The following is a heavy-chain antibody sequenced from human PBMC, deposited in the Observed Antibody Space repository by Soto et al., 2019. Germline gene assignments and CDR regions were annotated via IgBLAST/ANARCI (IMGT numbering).Heavy chain of an antibody. J-gene: IGHJ6*02. CDR3: AREVAGDYYYYYGMDV. D-gene: IGHD6-19*01. V-gene: IGHV3-33*01. CDR2: IWYDGSNK. Sequence: GGSLRLSCAASGFTFSSYGMHWVRQAPGKGLERVAVIWYDGSNKYYADSVKGRFTISRDNSKNTLYLQMNSLRAEDTVLFYCAREVAGDYYYYYGMDVWGQGTTVTVSS. CDR1: GFTFSSYG.